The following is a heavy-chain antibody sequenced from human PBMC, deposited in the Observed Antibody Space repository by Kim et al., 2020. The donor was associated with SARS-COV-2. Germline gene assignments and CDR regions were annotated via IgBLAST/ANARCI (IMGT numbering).Heavy chain of an antibody. D-gene: IGHD5-12*01. CDR2: INPSGGST. Sequence: ASVKVSCKASGYTFTSYYMHWVRQAPGQGLEWIGIINPSGGSTSYAQKFQGRVTMTRDTSTSTVYMELSSLRSEDTAVYYCARVWRYSGYEREGGGDYWGQGTLVTVSS. V-gene: IGHV1-46*01. CDR1: GYTFTSYY. CDR3: ARVWRYSGYEREGGGDY. J-gene: IGHJ4*02.